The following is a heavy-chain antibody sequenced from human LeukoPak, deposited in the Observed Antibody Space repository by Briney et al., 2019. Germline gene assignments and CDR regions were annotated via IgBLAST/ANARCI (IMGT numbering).Heavy chain of an antibody. V-gene: IGHV3-7*01. CDR1: GFTFGSCW. Sequence: GGSLRLSCAASGFTFGSCWMNWVRQTPGKGLEWVANINQDGSQKFYVDSVKGRFTISRDNANNSLYLQMNSLRAEDTAVYYCARGPKPDYYYGMDVWGQGTTVTVSS. J-gene: IGHJ6*02. CDR2: INQDGSQK. CDR3: ARGPKPDYYYGMDV.